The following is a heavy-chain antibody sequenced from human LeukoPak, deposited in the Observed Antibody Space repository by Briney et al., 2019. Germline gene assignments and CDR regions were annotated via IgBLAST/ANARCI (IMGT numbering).Heavy chain of an antibody. CDR3: VRERFNNDYEA. V-gene: IGHV3-53*01. D-gene: IGHD3-22*01. CDR1: GFTVGSGR. Sequence: GGSLRLSCAASGFTVGSGRRMSWVRQAPGGGLEWISTIYSDDATNYGDSVKGRFTISRDNSRNTLDLQMNSLRVEDTPVYYCVRERFNNDYEAWGQGILVTVSS. J-gene: IGHJ5*02. CDR2: IYSDDAT.